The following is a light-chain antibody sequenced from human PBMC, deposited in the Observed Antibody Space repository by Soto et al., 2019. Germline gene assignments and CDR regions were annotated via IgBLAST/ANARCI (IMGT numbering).Light chain of an antibody. J-gene: IGKJ4*01. CDR1: QSVSSSY. V-gene: IGKV3-20*01. CDR3: QQYGSSPPLT. Sequence: EIVLTQSPGTLSLSPGERATLSCRASQSVSSSYLAWYQQKPGQAPRLLIYGASSRATGIPDRFSGSGSGTAFPLTISRLEPEDVAVYYCQQYGSSPPLTFGGGTKVEIK. CDR2: GAS.